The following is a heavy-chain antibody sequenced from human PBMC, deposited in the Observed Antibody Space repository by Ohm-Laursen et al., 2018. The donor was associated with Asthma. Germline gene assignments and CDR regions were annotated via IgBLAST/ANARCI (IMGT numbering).Heavy chain of an antibody. V-gene: IGHV3-30-3*01. CDR1: GFTFSSYD. CDR3: ARAHSGRWYALW. CDR2: ISHDDGTNK. D-gene: IGHD1-26*01. J-gene: IGHJ4*02. Sequence: SLRLSCSASGFTFSSYDMHWVRQAPGKGLEWVAVISHDDGTNKDYADSVKGRFTISRDDAQSTLYLQMDSLRPEDTALYYCARAHSGRWYALWWGQGTLVTVSS.